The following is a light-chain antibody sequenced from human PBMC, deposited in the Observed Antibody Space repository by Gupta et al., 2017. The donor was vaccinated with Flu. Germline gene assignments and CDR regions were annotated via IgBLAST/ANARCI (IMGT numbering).Light chain of an antibody. CDR1: SSDVGGYNY. V-gene: IGLV2-14*01. Sequence: SALTQPASVSGSPGQSITISCTGTSSDVGGYNYVSWYQQHPGKAPKLMIYEVNNRPPGVSDRLSGSKSGNTAFLTISGLQAEDESYDDCSSFTSSSTMVFGGGTKVTVL. CDR2: EVN. J-gene: IGLJ3*02. CDR3: SSFTSSSTMV.